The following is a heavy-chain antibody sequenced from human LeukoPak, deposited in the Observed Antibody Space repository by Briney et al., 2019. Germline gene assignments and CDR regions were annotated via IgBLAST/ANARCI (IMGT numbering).Heavy chain of an antibody. CDR3: ARDIRSRDGYNYVDY. CDR2: IYSGGST. CDR1: GFTFSNAW. D-gene: IGHD5-24*01. J-gene: IGHJ4*02. V-gene: IGHV3-53*01. Sequence: GGSLSLSCAASGFTFSNAWMNWVRQAPGKGLEWVSVIYSGGSTYYADSVKGRLTISRDNSKNTLYLQMNSLRAEDTAVYYCARDIRSRDGYNYVDYWGQGTLVTVSS.